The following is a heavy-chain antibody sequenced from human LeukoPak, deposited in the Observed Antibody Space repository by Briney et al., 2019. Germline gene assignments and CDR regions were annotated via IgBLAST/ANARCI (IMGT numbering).Heavy chain of an antibody. CDR3: ARPRGYSGYEWFNWFDP. CDR2: INHSGST. J-gene: IGHJ5*02. CDR1: GGSFSGYY. D-gene: IGHD5-12*01. V-gene: IGHV4-34*01. Sequence: SETLSLTCAVYGGSFSGYYWSWIRQPPGKGLEWIGEINHSGSTNYDPSLKSRVTISVDTSKNKFYMKLSSVTAADTAVYYCARPRGYSGYEWFNWFDPWGQGTLVTVSS.